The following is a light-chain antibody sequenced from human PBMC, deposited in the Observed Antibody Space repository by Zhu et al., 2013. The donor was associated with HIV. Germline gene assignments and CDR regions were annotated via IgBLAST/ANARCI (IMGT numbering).Light chain of an antibody. CDR2: EVS. Sequence: QSALTQPPSASGSPGQSVTISCTGTSSDVGGYNYVSWYQQHPGKAPKLMIYEVSKRPSGVPDRFSGSKSGNMASLTVSGLQAEDEADYYCSSYAGSNNYVVFGGGTKLTV. V-gene: IGLV2-8*01. CDR3: SSYAGSNNYVV. CDR1: SSDVGGYNY. J-gene: IGLJ2*01.